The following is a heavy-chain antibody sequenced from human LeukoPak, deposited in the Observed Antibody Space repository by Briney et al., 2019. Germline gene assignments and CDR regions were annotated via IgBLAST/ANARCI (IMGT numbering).Heavy chain of an antibody. D-gene: IGHD3-3*01. J-gene: IGHJ4*02. CDR2: INHSGST. CDR1: GGSFRNYY. CDR3: VSYDFWSGYYIDY. V-gene: IGHV4-34*01. Sequence: SETLSLTCAVYGGSFRNYYWSWIRQPPGKGLEWIGEINHSGSTNYNPSLKSRVTISVDTSKNQFSLKLSSVTAADTAVYYCVSYDFWSGYYIDYWGQGTLVTVSS.